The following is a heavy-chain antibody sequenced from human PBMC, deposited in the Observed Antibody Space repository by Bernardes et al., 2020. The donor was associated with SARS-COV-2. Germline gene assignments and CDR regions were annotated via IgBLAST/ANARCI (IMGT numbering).Heavy chain of an antibody. CDR1: GRSVSSVGYY. J-gene: IGHJ4*02. Sequence: SETLSLTCTVSGRSVSSVGYYWSWLRQPPGKGLEWVGFIYYNGNTNYNPSLKSRVTISVDTSKNQLSLKLTSVTAADTAVYYCARDVRGGTLDYWGQGTPVTVSS. V-gene: IGHV4-61*08. CDR2: IYYNGNT. CDR3: ARDVRGGTLDY. D-gene: IGHD2-15*01.